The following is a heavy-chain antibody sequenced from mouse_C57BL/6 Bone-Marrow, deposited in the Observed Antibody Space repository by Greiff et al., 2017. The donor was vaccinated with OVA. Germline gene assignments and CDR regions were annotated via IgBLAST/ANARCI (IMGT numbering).Heavy chain of an antibody. Sequence: VKLQESGAELARPGASVKLSCKASGYTFTSYGISWVKQRTGQGLEWIGEIYPRSGNTYYNEKFKGKATLTADKSSSTAYMELRSLTSEDSAVYFCARRGSGRGDYWGQGTSVTVSS. CDR3: ARRGSGRGDY. CDR2: IYPRSGNT. CDR1: GYTFTSYG. J-gene: IGHJ4*01. V-gene: IGHV1-81*01. D-gene: IGHD3-2*02.